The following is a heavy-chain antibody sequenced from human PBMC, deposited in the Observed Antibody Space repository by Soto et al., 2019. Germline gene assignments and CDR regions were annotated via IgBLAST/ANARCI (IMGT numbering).Heavy chain of an antibody. Sequence: SETLSLTCTVSGGSISTGGYYWNWIRQHPGKGLKWIGYFYYSGSTYYNPSLKRRVTISVNTSKNQFTLKLSSVTAEDTAVYNRARAAGWFDPGGQGTLVTVSS. V-gene: IGHV4-31*03. CDR3: ARAAGWFDP. J-gene: IGHJ5*02. CDR2: FYYSGST. CDR1: GGSISTGGYY.